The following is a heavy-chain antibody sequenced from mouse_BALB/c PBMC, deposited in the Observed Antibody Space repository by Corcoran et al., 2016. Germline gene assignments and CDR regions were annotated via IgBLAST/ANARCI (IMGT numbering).Heavy chain of an antibody. V-gene: IGHV14-3*02. D-gene: IGHD1-2*01. CDR2: IDPANGNT. Sequence: EVQLQQSGAELVKPGASVKLSCTASGFNIKDTYMHWVKQRPEQGLEWIGRIDPANGNTKYDPKFQGKATITADTSSNTAYLQLSSLTSEDTAVYYCARWRYGSWFAYWGQGTLVTVSA. J-gene: IGHJ3*01. CDR3: ARWRYGSWFAY. CDR1: GFNIKDTY.